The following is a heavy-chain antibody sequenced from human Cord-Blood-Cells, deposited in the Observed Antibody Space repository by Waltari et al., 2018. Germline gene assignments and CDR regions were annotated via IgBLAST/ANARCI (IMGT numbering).Heavy chain of an antibody. J-gene: IGHJ5*02. CDR1: GYTFTSYA. D-gene: IGHD6-6*01. CDR2: INAGNGNT. CDR3: ARERYSSSPGSRLGFDP. Sequence: QVQLVQSGAEVKKPGASVKVSCKASGYTFTSYAMHWVRQAPGQRLEWMGWINAGNGNTKYSQKFQGRVTITRDTSASTAYMELSSLRSEDTAVYYCARERYSSSPGSRLGFDPWGQGTLVTVSS. V-gene: IGHV1-3*01.